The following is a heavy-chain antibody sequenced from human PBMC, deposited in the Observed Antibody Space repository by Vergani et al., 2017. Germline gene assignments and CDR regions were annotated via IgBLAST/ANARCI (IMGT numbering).Heavy chain of an antibody. J-gene: IGHJ6*03. D-gene: IGHD6-13*01. CDR1: GGSFSGYY. Sequence: QVQLQESGPGLVKPSETLSLTCAVYGGSFSGYYWSWIRQPPGKGLEWIGEINHSGSTNYNPSLKSRVTISVDTSKNQFSLKLSSVTAADTAVYYCAMIPGIAAAGTPDYYMDVWGKGTTVTVSS. CDR3: AMIPGIAAAGTPDYYMDV. V-gene: IGHV4-34*01. CDR2: INHSGST.